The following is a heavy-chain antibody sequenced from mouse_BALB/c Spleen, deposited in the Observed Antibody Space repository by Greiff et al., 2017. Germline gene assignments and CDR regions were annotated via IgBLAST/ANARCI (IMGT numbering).Heavy chain of an antibody. V-gene: IGHV5-6-5*01. CDR1: GFTFSSYA. Sequence: EVQGVESGGGLVKPGGSLKLSCAASGFTFSSYAMSWVRQTPEKRLEWVASISSGGSTYYPDSVKGRFTISRDNARNILYLQMSSLRSEDTAMYYCARGRRSYYGNYGAMDYWGQGTSVTVSS. CDR2: ISSGGST. CDR3: ARGRRSYYGNYGAMDY. J-gene: IGHJ4*01. D-gene: IGHD2-1*01.